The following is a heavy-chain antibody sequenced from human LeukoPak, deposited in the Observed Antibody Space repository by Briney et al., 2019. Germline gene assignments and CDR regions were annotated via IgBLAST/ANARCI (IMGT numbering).Heavy chain of an antibody. V-gene: IGHV3-64*01. D-gene: IGHD3-22*01. CDR2: ITSDGGTT. Sequence: PGGSLRLSCAASGFAFSSYAMHWVRQAPGKGLEYVSAITSDGGTTYYANSVKGRFTISRDNSKNTLYLQMGSLRAEDMAVYYCARAGVTMIVVDDAFDIWGQGTMVTVSS. CDR1: GFAFSSYA. CDR3: ARAGVTMIVVDDAFDI. J-gene: IGHJ3*02.